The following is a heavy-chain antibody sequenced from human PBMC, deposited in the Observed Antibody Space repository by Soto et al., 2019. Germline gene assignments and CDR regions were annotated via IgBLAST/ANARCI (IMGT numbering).Heavy chain of an antibody. CDR3: ARGFPLWFDP. J-gene: IGHJ5*02. CDR2: IYYSGST. D-gene: IGHD3-3*01. V-gene: IGHV4-59*01. Sequence: PSETLSLTCTVSVGSISRYYWSWIRHPPGKRLEWIGYIYYSGSTNYNPSLKSRVTIAVDTSKNQFTLKLSSVTAADTAVYYCARGFPLWFDPWGQGTLVTVSS. CDR1: VGSISRYY.